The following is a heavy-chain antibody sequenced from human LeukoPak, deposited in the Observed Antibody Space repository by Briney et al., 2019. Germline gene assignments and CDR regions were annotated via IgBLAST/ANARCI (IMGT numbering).Heavy chain of an antibody. CDR1: GFTFTSSA. J-gene: IGHJ3*02. V-gene: IGHV1-58*01. CDR2: IVVGSGNT. Sequence: TSVKVSCKASGFTFTSSAVQWVRQARGQRLEWIGWIVVGSGNTNYAQKFQERVTITRDMSTSTAYMELSSLRSEDTAVYYCAADHITIFGDALNAFDIWGQGTMVTVSS. D-gene: IGHD3-3*01. CDR3: AADHITIFGDALNAFDI.